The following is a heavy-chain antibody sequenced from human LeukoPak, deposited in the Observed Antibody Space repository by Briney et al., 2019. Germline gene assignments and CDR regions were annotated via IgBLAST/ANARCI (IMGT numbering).Heavy chain of an antibody. V-gene: IGHV3-30-3*01. J-gene: IGHJ4*02. D-gene: IGHD2-2*01. CDR3: ASLDCSSTSCYGRGGPYFDY. Sequence: PGGSLRLSCAASGFTFSNYGIHWVRQAPGKGLEWVAVISFDGSKKYCADSVKGRFTISRDNSKNTLYLQMNSLRAEDTAVYYCASLDCSSTSCYGRGGPYFDYWGQGTLVTVSS. CDR1: GFTFSNYG. CDR2: ISFDGSKK.